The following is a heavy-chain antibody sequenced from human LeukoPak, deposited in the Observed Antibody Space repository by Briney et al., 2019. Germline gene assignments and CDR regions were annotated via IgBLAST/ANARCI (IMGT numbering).Heavy chain of an antibody. CDR2: INHSGST. Sequence: SETLSLTCAVYGGSFSGYYWSWIRQPPGKGLEWIGEINHSGSTNYNPSLKSRVTISVDTSKNQFSLKLSSVTAADTAVYYCARGRTTVHAFDYWGQGTLVTVSS. CDR1: GGSFSGYY. V-gene: IGHV4-34*01. J-gene: IGHJ4*02. CDR3: ARGRTTVHAFDY. D-gene: IGHD4-11*01.